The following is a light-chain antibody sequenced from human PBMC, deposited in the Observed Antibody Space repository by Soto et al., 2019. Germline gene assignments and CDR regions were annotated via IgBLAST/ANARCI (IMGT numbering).Light chain of an antibody. CDR1: SSDVGGSNF. Sequence: QSVLTQPASVSDSPGQSITISCTGTSSDVGGSNFVSWYQQHPGKPPKLIIYDVANRPSGVSNRFSGSKSGSTASLIISRLQTEDEADYYCVSYTSSTTYFFGTGTKLTVL. CDR3: VSYTSSTTYF. CDR2: DVA. V-gene: IGLV2-14*03. J-gene: IGLJ1*01.